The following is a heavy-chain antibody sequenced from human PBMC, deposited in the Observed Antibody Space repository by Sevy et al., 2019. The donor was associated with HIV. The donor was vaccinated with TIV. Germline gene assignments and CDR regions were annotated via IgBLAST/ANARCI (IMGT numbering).Heavy chain of an antibody. CDR3: ATVPQYYYDSSGTHFDY. CDR1: GYTLTELS. Sequence: ASVKVSCKVSGYTLTELSMHWVRQAPGKGLEWMGGFDPEDGETIYAQMFQGRVTMTEDTSTDTAYMELSSLRSEDTAVYYCATVPQYYYDSSGTHFDYWGQGTLVTVSS. V-gene: IGHV1-24*01. D-gene: IGHD3-22*01. CDR2: FDPEDGET. J-gene: IGHJ4*02.